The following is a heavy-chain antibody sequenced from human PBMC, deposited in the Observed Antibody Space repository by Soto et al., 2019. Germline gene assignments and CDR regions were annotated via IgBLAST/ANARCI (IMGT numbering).Heavy chain of an antibody. CDR3: AKVSWELNAFDI. CDR2: ISWNSGSI. V-gene: IGHV3-9*01. D-gene: IGHD1-26*01. J-gene: IGHJ3*02. CDR1: GFTFDDYA. Sequence: PGGSLRLSCAASGFTFDDYAMHWVRQAPGKGLEWVSGISWNSGSIGYADSVKGRFTISRDNAKNSLYLQMNSLRAEDTALYYCAKVSWELNAFDIWGQGTMVTVSS.